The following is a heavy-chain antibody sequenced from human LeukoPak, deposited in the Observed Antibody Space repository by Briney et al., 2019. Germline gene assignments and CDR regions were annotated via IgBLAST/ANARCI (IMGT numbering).Heavy chain of an antibody. V-gene: IGHV3-7*03. CDR3: AIAAAGSLAFDI. CDR2: IKQDGSEK. CDR1: GFTFSSYW. D-gene: IGHD6-13*01. Sequence: GGSLRLSCAAFGFTFSSYWMSWVRQAPGKGLEWVANIKQDGSEKYYVDSVKGRFTISRDNAKNSLYLQMNSLRAEDTAVYYCAIAAAGSLAFDIWGQGTMVTVSS. J-gene: IGHJ3*02.